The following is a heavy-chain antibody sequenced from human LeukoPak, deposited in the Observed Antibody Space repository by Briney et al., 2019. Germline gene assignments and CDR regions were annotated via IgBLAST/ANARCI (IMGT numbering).Heavy chain of an antibody. D-gene: IGHD3-10*01. Sequence: TETLSLTCTVSGGSISSYYWSWIRQPPGKGLEWIAYLFYSGSTDYNPSLESRVTISVDTSKNQFSLKLRSVTAADTAVYYCATVAVIRGVTYFDYWGQGTLVTVSS. CDR2: LFYSGST. J-gene: IGHJ4*02. CDR1: GGSISSYY. CDR3: ATVAVIRGVTYFDY. V-gene: IGHV4-59*01.